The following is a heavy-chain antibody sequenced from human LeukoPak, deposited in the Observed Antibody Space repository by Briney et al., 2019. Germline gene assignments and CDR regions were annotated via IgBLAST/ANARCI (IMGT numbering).Heavy chain of an antibody. D-gene: IGHD3-10*01. Sequence: GGSLRLSCAASGFTFSSYDMHWVRQAPGKGLEWVAFIRYDGSNKYYADSVKGRFIISRDNSKNTLYLQMSSVRAEDTAVYYCEKENGGPDYWGQGTLVTVSS. J-gene: IGHJ4*02. V-gene: IGHV3-30*02. CDR3: EKENGGPDY. CDR1: GFTFSSYD. CDR2: IRYDGSNK.